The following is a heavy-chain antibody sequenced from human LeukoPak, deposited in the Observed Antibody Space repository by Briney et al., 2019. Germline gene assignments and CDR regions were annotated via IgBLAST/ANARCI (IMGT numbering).Heavy chain of an antibody. CDR3: ARVKVVVVAATPGFDY. Sequence: SETLSLTCAVYGGSFSGYYWSWIRQPPGKGLEWIGEINHSGSTNHNPSLKSRVTISVDTSKNQFSLKLSSVTAADTAVYYCARVKVVVVAATPGFDYWGQGTLVTVSS. CDR2: INHSGST. V-gene: IGHV4-34*01. CDR1: GGSFSGYY. D-gene: IGHD2-15*01. J-gene: IGHJ4*02.